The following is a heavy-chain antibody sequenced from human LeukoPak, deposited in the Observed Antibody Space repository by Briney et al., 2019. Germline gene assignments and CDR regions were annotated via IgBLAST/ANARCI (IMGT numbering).Heavy chain of an antibody. CDR2: IYHSGST. V-gene: IGHV4-30-2*01. D-gene: IGHD3-16*01. CDR3: ARAFPTDYFDY. CDR1: GGSISSGGYY. J-gene: IGHJ4*02. Sequence: SETLSLTCAVSGGSISSGGYYWSWIRQPPGKGLEWIGYIYHSGSTYYNPSLKSRVTISVDRSKNQFSLKLSSVTAADTAVYYCARAFPTDYFDYWGQGTLVTVSS.